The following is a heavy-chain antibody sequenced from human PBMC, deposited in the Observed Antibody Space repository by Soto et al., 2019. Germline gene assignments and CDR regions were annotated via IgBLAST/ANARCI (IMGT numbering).Heavy chain of an antibody. J-gene: IGHJ6*02. CDR1: GYTFTGYY. CDR3: ARDRAGYCTNGVCPRGSVYYYYGMDV. CDR2: INPNSGGT. V-gene: IGHV1-2*04. D-gene: IGHD2-8*01. Sequence: QVQLVQSGAEVKKPGASVKVSCKASGYTFTGYYMHWVRQAPGQGLEWMGWINPNSGGTNYAQKFQGWVTMTRDTSISTAYMELGRLRSDDTAVYYCARDRAGYCTNGVCPRGSVYYYYGMDVWGQGTTVTVSS.